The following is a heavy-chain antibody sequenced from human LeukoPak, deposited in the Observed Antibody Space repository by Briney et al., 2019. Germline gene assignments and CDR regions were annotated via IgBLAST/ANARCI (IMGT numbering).Heavy chain of an antibody. Sequence: PGGSLRLSCAASGFSVSNTYMSWVRQAPGKGLEWVSVIYSGDSGVSTYYADSVKGRFTISRDNAKNSLYLQMNSLRAEDTAVYYCARDRYSSGLDAIIDYWGQGTLVTVSS. J-gene: IGHJ4*02. CDR2: IYSGDSGVST. D-gene: IGHD6-19*01. CDR1: GFSVSNTY. CDR3: ARDRYSSGLDAIIDY. V-gene: IGHV3-53*01.